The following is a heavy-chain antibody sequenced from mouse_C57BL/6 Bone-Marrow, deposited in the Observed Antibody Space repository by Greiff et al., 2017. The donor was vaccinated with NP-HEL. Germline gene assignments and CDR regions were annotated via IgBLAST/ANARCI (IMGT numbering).Heavy chain of an antibody. D-gene: IGHD2-4*01. V-gene: IGHV1-69*01. J-gene: IGHJ3*01. CDR3: ARREDYGDWFAY. CDR1: GYTFTSYW. CDR2: IDPSDSYT. Sequence: QVQLQQPGAELVMPGASVKLSCKASGYTFTSYWMHWVKQRPGQGLEWIGEIDPSDSYTNYTQKFKGKSTLPVNKSSSTAYMQLSSLTSEDSAVYYWARREDYGDWFAYWGQGTLVTVSA.